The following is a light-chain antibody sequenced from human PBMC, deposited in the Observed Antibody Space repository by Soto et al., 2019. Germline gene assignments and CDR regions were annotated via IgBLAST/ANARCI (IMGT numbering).Light chain of an antibody. Sequence: QSALTQPASVSGSPGQSITISFTGTSSDVGGYDYVSWYQQHPGKAPKLMIYDVTNRPSGVSTRFSASKSGNTASLTISGLQAEDEDDYYCCSFSSITTRIFGGGTQLTVL. CDR2: DVT. CDR3: CSFSSITTRI. J-gene: IGLJ2*01. V-gene: IGLV2-14*03. CDR1: SSDVGGYDY.